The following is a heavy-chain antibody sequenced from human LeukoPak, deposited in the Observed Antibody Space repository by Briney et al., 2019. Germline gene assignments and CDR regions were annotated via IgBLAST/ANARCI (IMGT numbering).Heavy chain of an antibody. Sequence: GGSLSLSCATSGFTFSSYTTTWVRQSSGKGLEWVSIINPSGGATFYADSVKGRFTVFRDNSRNTLFLQMQGLRAEDTAVYYCTSQTYKGSARYYSDYWGQGTLVTVSS. CDR2: INPSGGAT. CDR3: TSQTYKGSARYYSDY. V-gene: IGHV3-23*01. J-gene: IGHJ4*02. CDR1: GFTFSSYT. D-gene: IGHD1-1*01.